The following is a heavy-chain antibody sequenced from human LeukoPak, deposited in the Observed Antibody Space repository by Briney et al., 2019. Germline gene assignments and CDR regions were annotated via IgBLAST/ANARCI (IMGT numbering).Heavy chain of an antibody. CDR3: ARGSQVLRYFDWFTPPTVYYFDY. D-gene: IGHD3-9*01. Sequence: ASVKVSCKASGYTFTSYDINWVRQATGQGLEWMGRMNPNSGNTGYAQKFQGRVTMTRNTSISTAYMELSSLRSEDTAVYYCARGSQVLRYFDWFTPPTVYYFDYWGQGTLVTVSS. V-gene: IGHV1-8*01. J-gene: IGHJ4*02. CDR1: GYTFTSYD. CDR2: MNPNSGNT.